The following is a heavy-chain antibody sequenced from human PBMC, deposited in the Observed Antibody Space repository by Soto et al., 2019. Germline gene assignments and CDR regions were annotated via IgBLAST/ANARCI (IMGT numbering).Heavy chain of an antibody. Sequence: QVQLVQSGTEVKKPGASVKVSCKASGYIFSSYGISWVRQAPGQGLEWMGWISAYNGDTDYAQKFQGRVSMITDTSTNTAYLDLMSLISDDTFTYVCARRTRWNDVGYYNYAMDVWGQWTKVTVSS. CDR1: GYIFSSYG. CDR2: ISAYNGDT. CDR3: ARRTRWNDVGYYNYAMDV. V-gene: IGHV1-18*01. D-gene: IGHD1-1*01. J-gene: IGHJ6*02.